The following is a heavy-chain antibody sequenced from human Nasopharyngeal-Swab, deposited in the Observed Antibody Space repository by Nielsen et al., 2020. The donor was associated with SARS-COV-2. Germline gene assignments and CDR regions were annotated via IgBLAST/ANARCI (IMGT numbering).Heavy chain of an antibody. J-gene: IGHJ4*02. Sequence: WIRQPPGKGLEWVANIKQDGSEKYYVDSVKGRFTISRDNAKNSLYLQMNSLRAEDTAVYYCARFGITGTTGASGFDYWGQGTLVTVSS. V-gene: IGHV3-7*01. D-gene: IGHD1-7*01. CDR2: IKQDGSEK. CDR3: ARFGITGTTGASGFDY.